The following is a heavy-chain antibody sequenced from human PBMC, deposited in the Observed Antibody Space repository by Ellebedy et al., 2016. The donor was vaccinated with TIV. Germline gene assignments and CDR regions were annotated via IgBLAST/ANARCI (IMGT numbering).Heavy chain of an antibody. CDR2: KYTSGTS. CDR1: GGSVSTAGFQ. V-gene: IGHV4-61*08. Sequence: SETLSLXCSVSGGSVSTAGFQWSWIRQPPGKGLEWIGLKYTSGTSTYDPSLNSRATISVDTSKYQFSLRLTSLTAADTAVYYCARDHYGSLDVWGQGITVTVSS. CDR3: ARDHYGSLDV. J-gene: IGHJ6*02. D-gene: IGHD3-10*01.